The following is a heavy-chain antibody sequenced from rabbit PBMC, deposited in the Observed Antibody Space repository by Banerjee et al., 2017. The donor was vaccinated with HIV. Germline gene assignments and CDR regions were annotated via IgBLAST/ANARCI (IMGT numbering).Heavy chain of an antibody. J-gene: IGHJ6*01. CDR1: GFSFSSSYW. CDR3: ARGVVGMDL. Sequence: QEQLEESGGDLVKPEGSLTLTCTASGFSFSSSYWMSWVRQAPGKGLEWIGYIYTNDGSAYYANWAKGRFTISKTSSTTVTLQMTSLTAADTATYFCARGVVGMDLWGQGTLVTVS. CDR2: IYTNDGSA. V-gene: IGHV1S45*01.